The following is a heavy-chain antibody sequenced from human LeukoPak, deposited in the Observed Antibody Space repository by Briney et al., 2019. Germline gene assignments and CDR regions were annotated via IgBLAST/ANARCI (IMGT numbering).Heavy chain of an antibody. D-gene: IGHD2-15*01. V-gene: IGHV3-23*01. J-gene: IGHJ4*02. CDR1: GFTFNSYW. Sequence: GGSLRLSCAASGFTFNSYWMSCVRQAPGKGLEWVSAISGSGGSTYYADSVNGRFTISRDNSKNTLYLQMNSLRAEDTAVYYCAKVDAVVVAATDYWGQGTLVTVSS. CDR2: ISGSGGST. CDR3: AKVDAVVVAATDY.